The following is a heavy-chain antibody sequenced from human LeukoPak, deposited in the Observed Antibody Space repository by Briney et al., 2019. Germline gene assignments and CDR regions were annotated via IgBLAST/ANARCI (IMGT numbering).Heavy chain of an antibody. J-gene: IGHJ4*02. CDR3: ARDRVRGNSNPFFDY. V-gene: IGHV4-61*08. D-gene: IGHD4-11*01. CDR2: IYYSGST. CDR1: GGSISSGGYS. Sequence: SETLSLTCAVSGGSISSGGYSWSWIRQPPGKGLEWIGYIYYSGSTNYNPSLKSRVTISVDTSKNQFSLKLNSVTAADTAVYYCARDRVRGNSNPFFDYWGQGTLVTVSS.